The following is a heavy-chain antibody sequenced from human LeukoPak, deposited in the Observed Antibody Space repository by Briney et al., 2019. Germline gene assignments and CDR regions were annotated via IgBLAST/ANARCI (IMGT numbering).Heavy chain of an antibody. CDR1: GGSIRSGSYY. CDR2: IHAGGST. Sequence: SETLSLTCTVSGGSIRSGSYYWSWIRQPAGKGLGWIGRIHAGGSTNYNPSLKSRVTISADTSKNQFSLKLSSVTAADTAVYYCAREFRKGWDWFDPWGQGTLVTVSS. V-gene: IGHV4-61*02. CDR3: AREFRKGWDWFDP. D-gene: IGHD1-26*01. J-gene: IGHJ5*02.